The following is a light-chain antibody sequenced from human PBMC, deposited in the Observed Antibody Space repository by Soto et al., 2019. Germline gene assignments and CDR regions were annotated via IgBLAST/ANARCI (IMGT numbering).Light chain of an antibody. V-gene: IGKV3-15*01. CDR2: DAT. CDR3: QQYHNSPPQYT. CDR1: QSVASN. J-gene: IGKJ2*01. Sequence: EIVMTQSPASLSVSPGDGATLSCRASQSVASNVAWYQQKPGQGPRLLIHDATTSAVGVPDRVSGSGSGTDATLTINGMQSADFAVYYCQQYHNSPPQYTFGQRTKLQI.